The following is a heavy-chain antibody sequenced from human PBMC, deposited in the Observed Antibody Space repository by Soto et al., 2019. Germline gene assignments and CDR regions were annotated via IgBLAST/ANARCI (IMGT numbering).Heavy chain of an antibody. V-gene: IGHV5-51*01. D-gene: IGHD3-10*01. Sequence: PGESLKISCKGSGYSFTTYWIAWLRQMPGKGLEWMGIIYPGDSGTTYSPSFQGQVTISADKSISTAYLQWSSLKASDTAMYYCAGGGVRGVITRTRDYYGMDVWGQGTTVTVSS. CDR3: AGGGVRGVITRTRDYYGMDV. J-gene: IGHJ6*02. CDR2: IYPGDSGT. CDR1: GYSFTTYW.